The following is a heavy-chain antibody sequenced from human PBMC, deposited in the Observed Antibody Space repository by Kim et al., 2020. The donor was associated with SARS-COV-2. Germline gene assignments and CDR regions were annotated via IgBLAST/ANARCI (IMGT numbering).Heavy chain of an antibody. CDR1: GYTFTSYY. J-gene: IGHJ6*02. D-gene: IGHD3-16*02. Sequence: ASVKVSCKASGYTFTSYYMHWVRQAPGQGLEWMGIINPSGGSTSYAQKFQGRVTMTRDTSTSTVYMELSSLRSEDTAVYYCARDLNYDYVWGSYRSYGMDVWGQGTTVTVSS. V-gene: IGHV1-46*01. CDR2: INPSGGST. CDR3: ARDLNYDYVWGSYRSYGMDV.